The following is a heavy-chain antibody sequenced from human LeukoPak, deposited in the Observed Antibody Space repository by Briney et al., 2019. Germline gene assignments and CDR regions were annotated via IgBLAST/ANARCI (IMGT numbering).Heavy chain of an antibody. V-gene: IGHV3-23*01. CDR2: ISDSGGST. J-gene: IGHJ3*02. Sequence: GGSLRLSCAASGFTFSNYAVSWVRQAPGKGLAWVSAISDSGGSTQYADSVKGRFTISRDNSRNTLYLQMNSLKTEDTAVYYCTTGKIWGQGTMVTVSS. CDR1: GFTFSNYA. CDR3: TTGKI.